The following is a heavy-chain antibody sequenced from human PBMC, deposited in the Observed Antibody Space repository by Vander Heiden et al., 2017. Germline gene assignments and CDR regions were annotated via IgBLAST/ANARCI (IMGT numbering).Heavy chain of an antibody. CDR2: IYYSGST. V-gene: IGHV4-31*03. Sequence: QVQLQESGPGLVKPSQTLSLTCTVSGGSISSGGYYWSWIRQHPGKGLEWIGYIYYSGSTYYNPSLKSRVTISVDTSKNQFSLKLSSVTAADTAVYYCARSYYYGSVSYVEAFGYWGEGTLVAVSS. J-gene: IGHJ4*02. CDR3: ARSYYYGSVSYVEAFGY. CDR1: GGSISSGGYY. D-gene: IGHD3-10*01.